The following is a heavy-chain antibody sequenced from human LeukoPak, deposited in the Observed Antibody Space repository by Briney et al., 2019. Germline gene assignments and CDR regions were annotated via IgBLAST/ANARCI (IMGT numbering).Heavy chain of an antibody. J-gene: IGHJ4*02. CDR2: MNPNSGNT. V-gene: IGHV1-8*03. Sequence: ASVKVSCKASGYTFTSYDMHWVRQAPGQGLEWMGWMNPNSGNTGYAQKFQGRVTITRNTSISTAYMELSSLRSEDTAVYYCARNYVWGSYRHFDYWGQGTLVTVSS. D-gene: IGHD3-16*02. CDR1: GYTFTSYD. CDR3: ARNYVWGSYRHFDY.